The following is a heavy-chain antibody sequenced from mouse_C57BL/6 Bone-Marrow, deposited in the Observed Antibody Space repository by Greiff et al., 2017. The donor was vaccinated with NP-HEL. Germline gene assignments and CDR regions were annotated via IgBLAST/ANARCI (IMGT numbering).Heavy chain of an antibody. CDR3: ARDPGNFTAFYAMDY. V-gene: IGHV5-4*01. CDR2: ISDGGSYT. Sequence: EVKLMESGGGLVKPGGSLKLSCAASGFTFSSYAMSWVRQTPEKRLEWVATISDGGSYTYYPDNVKGRFTISRDNAKNNLYLQMSHLKSEDTAMYYCARDPGNFTAFYAMDYWGQGTSVTVSS. D-gene: IGHD2-1*01. CDR1: GFTFSSYA. J-gene: IGHJ4*01.